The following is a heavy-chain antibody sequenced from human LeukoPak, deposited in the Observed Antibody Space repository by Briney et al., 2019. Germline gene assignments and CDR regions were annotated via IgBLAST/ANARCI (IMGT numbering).Heavy chain of an antibody. Sequence: GGSLRPSCAASGFTFSSYAMSWFRQAPGKGLEGVSAISGSGGSTYYADSVKGRFTISRDNSTNTLYLQMNSLSAEDTAVYYCAKTTVVTAVQHWGQGTLVTVSS. D-gene: IGHD2-15*01. J-gene: IGHJ1*01. CDR3: AKTTVVTAVQH. V-gene: IGHV3-23*01. CDR2: ISGSGGST. CDR1: GFTFSSYA.